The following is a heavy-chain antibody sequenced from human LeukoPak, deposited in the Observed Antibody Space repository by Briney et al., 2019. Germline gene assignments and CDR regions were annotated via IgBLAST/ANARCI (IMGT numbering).Heavy chain of an antibody. Sequence: ASVKVSCKAFGGTFRSYAISWVRQAPGQGLEWMGGIIPIFGTANYAQKFQDRVTITADKSTSTAYMELSSLRSEDTAMYYCAKTPSIAVAVSPSFDYWGQGTLVTVSS. V-gene: IGHV1-69*06. D-gene: IGHD6-19*01. J-gene: IGHJ4*02. CDR2: IIPIFGTA. CDR3: AKTPSIAVAVSPSFDY. CDR1: GGTFRSYA.